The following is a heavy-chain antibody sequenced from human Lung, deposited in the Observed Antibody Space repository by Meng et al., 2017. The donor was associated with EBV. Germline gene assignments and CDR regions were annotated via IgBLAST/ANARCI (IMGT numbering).Heavy chain of an antibody. CDR1: GGAIPSSCYY. CDR3: AATVNDGYFDY. V-gene: IGHV4-31*04. D-gene: IGHD4-11*01. CDR2: IYYSGST. J-gene: IGHJ4*02. Sequence: QGRLKAYGPGVVNPSETLSLTCIVSGGAIPSSCYYWSWIRQHPGKGLEWIGYIYYSGSTYYNPSLKSRVTISVDTSKNQFSLKLSSVTAADTAVYYCAATVNDGYFDYWGQGTLVTVSS.